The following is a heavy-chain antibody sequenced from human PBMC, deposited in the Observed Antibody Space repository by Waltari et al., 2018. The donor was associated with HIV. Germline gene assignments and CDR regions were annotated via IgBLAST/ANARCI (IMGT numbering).Heavy chain of an antibody. J-gene: IGHJ4*02. V-gene: IGHV3-33*01. Sequence: QVQLVESGGGVVRPGRSLRLSCAASGFSVSRYGMHWVRQAPGKGLEWGAVIWQDGSKKYYAGSVKGRFTVSRDTSKNTLYLEMNRLRAEDTAVYHCARDPGTLLIAVAGAFDYWGPGIPVTVSS. D-gene: IGHD6-19*01. CDR1: GFSVSRYG. CDR3: ARDPGTLLIAVAGAFDY. CDR2: IWQDGSKK.